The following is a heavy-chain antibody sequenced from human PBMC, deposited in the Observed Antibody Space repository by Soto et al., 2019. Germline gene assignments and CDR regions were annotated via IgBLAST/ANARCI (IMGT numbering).Heavy chain of an antibody. D-gene: IGHD3-16*02. J-gene: IGHJ6*02. CDR3: ARDQSYYDYVWGSYRSLMGV. CDR2: IYTSGST. CDR1: GGSISSYY. Sequence: SETLSLTCTVSGGSISSYYWSWIRQPAGKGLEWIGRIYTSGSTNYNPSLKSRVTMSVDTSKNQFPLKLSSVTAADTAVYYCARDQSYYDYVWGSYRSLMGVWGQGTAVTVSS. V-gene: IGHV4-4*07.